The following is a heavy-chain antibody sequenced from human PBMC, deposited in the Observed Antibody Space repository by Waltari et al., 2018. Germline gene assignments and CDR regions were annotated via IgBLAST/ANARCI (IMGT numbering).Heavy chain of an antibody. J-gene: IGHJ3*02. CDR2: SIPIFVTA. V-gene: IGHV1-69*12. Sequence: QVQLVQSGAEVKKPGSSVKVSCKASGGTFSSYAISWVRQAPGQGLEWMGGSIPIFVTANYAQKFQGRVTITADESTSTAYMELSSLRSEDTAVYYCARSGNTAVASGAFEIWGQGTMVTVSS. CDR3: ARSGNTAVASGAFEI. CDR1: GGTFSSYA. D-gene: IGHD5-18*01.